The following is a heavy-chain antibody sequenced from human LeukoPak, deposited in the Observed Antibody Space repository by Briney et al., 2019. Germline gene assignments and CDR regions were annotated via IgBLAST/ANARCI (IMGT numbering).Heavy chain of an antibody. J-gene: IGHJ3*02. Sequence: EASVKVSCTASGYTFTGYDMHWVRQAPGQGLEWMGWINPNSGGTNYAQKFQGRVTMTRDTSISTAYMELSRLRSDDTAVYYCAKPTCTNGVCYSFDAFDIWGQGTMVTVSS. V-gene: IGHV1-2*02. CDR3: AKPTCTNGVCYSFDAFDI. CDR1: GYTFTGYD. CDR2: INPNSGGT. D-gene: IGHD2-8*01.